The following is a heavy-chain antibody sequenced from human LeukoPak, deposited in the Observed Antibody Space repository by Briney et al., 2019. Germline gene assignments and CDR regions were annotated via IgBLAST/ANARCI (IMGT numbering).Heavy chain of an antibody. CDR2: IFGSGGSP. CDR1: RFTFGSFA. D-gene: IGHD3-10*01. CDR3: ARDPGEYYYGSGSPATDY. V-gene: IGHV3-23*01. Sequence: GGSLRLSCEASRFTFGSFAMYWVRQAPGKGLDWIAGIFGSGGSPHYADSVKGRFTISRDNSKNTVYLQINSLRAEDTAVYYCARDPGEYYYGSGSPATDYWGQGTLVTVSS. J-gene: IGHJ4*02.